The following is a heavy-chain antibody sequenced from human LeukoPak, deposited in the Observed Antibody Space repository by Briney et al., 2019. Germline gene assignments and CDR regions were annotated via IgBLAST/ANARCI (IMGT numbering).Heavy chain of an antibody. D-gene: IGHD1-26*01. J-gene: IGHJ3*02. CDR1: GYSFTNYW. CDR3: ASPTIARGSHDAFDI. Sequence: GESLKISCKDSGYSFTNYWIGWVRQMPGKGLEWIGIIYPGDSDTRYSPSFQGQVTISADKSISTAYLQWSSLKASDPAMYYCASPTIARGSHDAFDIWGQGTMVTVSS. V-gene: IGHV5-51*01. CDR2: IYPGDSDT.